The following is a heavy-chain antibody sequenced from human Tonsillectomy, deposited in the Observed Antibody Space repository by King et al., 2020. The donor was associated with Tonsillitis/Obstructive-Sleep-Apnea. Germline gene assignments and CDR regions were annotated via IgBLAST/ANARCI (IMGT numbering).Heavy chain of an antibody. CDR3: ARERLLMITFGYQDAFDI. Sequence: VQLVESGGGVVQPGRSLRLSCAASGFTFSSYSVHWVRQAPGKGLEWVAVISYDGNNKYYADSVKGRFTISRDNSKNTLFLQMDSLRAEDTAVYYCARERLLMITFGYQDAFDIWLQGTMAAVPS. V-gene: IGHV3-30*01. CDR2: ISYDGNNK. D-gene: IGHD3-16*01. CDR1: GFTFSSYS. J-gene: IGHJ3*02.